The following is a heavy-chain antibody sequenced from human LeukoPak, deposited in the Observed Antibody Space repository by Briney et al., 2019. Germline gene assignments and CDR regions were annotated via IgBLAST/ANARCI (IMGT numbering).Heavy chain of an antibody. CDR3: ARYLRWLSPFDY. Sequence: SGTLSLTCAVSGGSISSDNWWSWVRQPPGQGLEWIGEVYQSGSTNYNPSLKSRVTISVDTSKNQFSLKLSSVTAADTAVYYCARYLRWLSPFDYWGQETLVTVSS. CDR1: GGSISSDNW. J-gene: IGHJ4*02. CDR2: VYQSGST. D-gene: IGHD3-10*01. V-gene: IGHV4-4*02.